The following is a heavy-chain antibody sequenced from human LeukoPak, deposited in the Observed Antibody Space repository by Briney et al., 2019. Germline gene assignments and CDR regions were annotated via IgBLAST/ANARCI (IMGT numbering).Heavy chain of an antibody. CDR1: GCIISQDW. D-gene: IGHD2-15*01. CDR2: IRCYGTTR. Sequence: GGSVRLLCEVCGCIISQDWMDCVRRAPRKGLVWGSRIRCYGTTRDYEDAVKERFSICRDNAKNTLYLQTDSLRVEDTAVYHCAGRWSFDYWGQGALVTVSS. J-gene: IGHJ4*02. CDR3: AGRWSFDY. V-gene: IGHV3-74*01.